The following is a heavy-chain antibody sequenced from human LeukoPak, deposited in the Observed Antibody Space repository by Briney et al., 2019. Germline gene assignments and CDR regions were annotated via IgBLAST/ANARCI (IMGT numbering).Heavy chain of an antibody. Sequence: GGSLRLSCAASGFTFSSSAMSWVRQAPGKGLEWVSAISNSGGSTYYADSVKGRFTISRDNSKNTLYLQMNSLRAEDTAVYYCARTGYQLLDWFDPWGQGTLVTVSS. D-gene: IGHD2-2*01. CDR3: ARTGYQLLDWFDP. J-gene: IGHJ5*02. CDR1: GFTFSSSA. V-gene: IGHV3-23*01. CDR2: ISNSGGST.